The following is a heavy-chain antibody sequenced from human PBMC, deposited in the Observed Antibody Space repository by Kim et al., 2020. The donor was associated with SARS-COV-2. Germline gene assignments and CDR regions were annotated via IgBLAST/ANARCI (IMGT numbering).Heavy chain of an antibody. D-gene: IGHD2-15*01. J-gene: IGHJ4*02. CDR2: IYHSGST. CDR1: GGSISSSNW. Sequence: SETLSLTCAVSGGSISSSNWWSWVRQPPGKGLEWIGEIYHSGSTNYNPSLKSRVTISVDKSKNQFSLKLSSVTAADTAVYYCARGCSGGSCYSGPFDYWGQGTLVTVSS. V-gene: IGHV4-4*02. CDR3: ARGCSGGSCYSGPFDY.